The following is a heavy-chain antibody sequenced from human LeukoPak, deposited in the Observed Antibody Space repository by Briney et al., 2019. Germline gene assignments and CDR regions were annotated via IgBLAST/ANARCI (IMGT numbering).Heavy chain of an antibody. CDR2: IIPIFGTA. J-gene: IGHJ4*02. CDR3: ASIYSYYYGSGSYPSFDY. Sequence: GASVKVSCKASGGTFSSYAISWVRQAPGQGLEWMGGIIPIFGTANYAQKFQGRVTITADESTSTAYMELSSLRSEDTAVYYCASIYSYYYGSGSYPSFDYWGQGTLVTVSS. D-gene: IGHD3-10*01. V-gene: IGHV1-69*01. CDR1: GGTFSSYA.